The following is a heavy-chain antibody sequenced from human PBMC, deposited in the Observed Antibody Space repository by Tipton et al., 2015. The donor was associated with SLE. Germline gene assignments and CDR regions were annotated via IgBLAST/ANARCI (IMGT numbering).Heavy chain of an antibody. J-gene: IGHJ6*02. Sequence: RSLRLSCAASGFTFTTYAMHWVRQAPGKGLEWVALISYDGSNKYYADSVKGRFTISRDNSKNTLYLQMNSLRAEDTVVYYCARVLGSFYAMGVWGQGTTVTVSS. V-gene: IGHV3-30*04. CDR1: GFTFTTYA. CDR3: ARVLGSFYAMGV. CDR2: ISYDGSNK.